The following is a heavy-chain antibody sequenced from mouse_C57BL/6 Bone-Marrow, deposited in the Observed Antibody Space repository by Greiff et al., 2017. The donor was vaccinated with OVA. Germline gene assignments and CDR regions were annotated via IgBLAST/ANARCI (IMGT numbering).Heavy chain of an antibody. Sequence: EVQLVESGGGLVQPGGSLKLSCAASGSTFSDYYMYWVRQTPEKRLEWVAYISNGGGSTYYPDTVKGRFTISRDNAKNTLYLQMSRLKSEDTAMYYCAREDYYGSSLDYWGQGTTLTVSS. CDR1: GSTFSDYY. V-gene: IGHV5-12*01. J-gene: IGHJ2*01. CDR2: ISNGGGST. CDR3: AREDYYGSSLDY. D-gene: IGHD1-1*01.